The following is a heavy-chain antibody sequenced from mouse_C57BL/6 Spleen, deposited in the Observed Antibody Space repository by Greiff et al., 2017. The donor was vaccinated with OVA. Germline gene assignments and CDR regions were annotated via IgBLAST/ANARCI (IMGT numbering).Heavy chain of an antibody. CDR3: ARGGTGRDYFDY. D-gene: IGHD4-1*01. CDR2: ISSGGSYT. CDR1: GFTFSSYG. V-gene: IGHV5-6*01. Sequence: EVHLVESGGDLVKPGGSLKLSCAASGFTFSSYGMSWVRQTPDKRLEWVATISSGGSYTYYPDSVKGRFTISRDNAKNTLYLQMSSLKSEDTAMYYCARGGTGRDYFDYWGQGTTLTVSS. J-gene: IGHJ2*01.